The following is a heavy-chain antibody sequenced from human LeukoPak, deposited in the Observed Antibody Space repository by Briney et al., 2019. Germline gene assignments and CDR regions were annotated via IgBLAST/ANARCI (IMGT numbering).Heavy chain of an antibody. J-gene: IGHJ3*02. CDR1: GGSISSSSYY. Sequence: SETLSLTCTVSGGSISSSSYYWDWIRQPPGKGLEWIGTIYYSGSTYYNPPLRSRVTISVDTSKNQFSLKLGSVTAADTAVYYCARHFRDSGFDMWGQGTMVTVSS. D-gene: IGHD1-1*01. CDR2: IYYSGST. V-gene: IGHV4-39*01. CDR3: ARHFRDSGFDM.